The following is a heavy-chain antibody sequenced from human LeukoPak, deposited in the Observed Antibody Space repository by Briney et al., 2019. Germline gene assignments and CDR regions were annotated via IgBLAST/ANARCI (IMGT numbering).Heavy chain of an antibody. J-gene: IGHJ4*02. D-gene: IGHD3-10*01. CDR3: ARETVTMVRGVIITWHYFDY. CDR1: GDSISNYY. Sequence: PSETLSLTCNVSGDSISNYYWNWIRQPPGKGLEWIGHIYTSGSTNYNPSLKSRVTMSVDTSKNQFSLKLSSVTAADTAVYYCARETVTMVRGVIITWHYFDYWGQGTLVTVSS. CDR2: IYTSGST. V-gene: IGHV4-4*07.